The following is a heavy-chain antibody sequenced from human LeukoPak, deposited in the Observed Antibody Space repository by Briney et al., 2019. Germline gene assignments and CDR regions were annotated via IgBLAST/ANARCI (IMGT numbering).Heavy chain of an antibody. D-gene: IGHD5-18*01. J-gene: IGHJ4*02. CDR2: IYTSGNT. CDR3: ARAGGYSSVIIDY. CDR1: GGSISTYY. Sequence: SETLSLTCTVSGGSISTYYWSWIRQPAGKGLEWIGRIYTSGNTNYNPSLKSRLTVSVDPSKNQFSLRLNSVTAADTAMYYCARAGGYSSVIIDYWGQGTLVTVSS. V-gene: IGHV4-4*07.